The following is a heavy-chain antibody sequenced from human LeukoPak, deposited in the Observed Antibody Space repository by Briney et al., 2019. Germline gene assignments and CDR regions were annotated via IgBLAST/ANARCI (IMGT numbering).Heavy chain of an antibody. V-gene: IGHV4-4*07. D-gene: IGHD3-22*01. CDR2: MYSSGGT. CDR1: GGSISSYY. CDR3: ARDRGAQHYYQSFGYYYFDY. Sequence: SETLSLTCTVSGGSISSYYWSWIRQPAGKGLEWIGRMYSSGGTNYNPSLKSRVIMSVDTSKNQFSLKLSSVTAADTAIYYCARDRGAQHYYQSFGYYYFDYWGQGTLVTVSS. J-gene: IGHJ4*02.